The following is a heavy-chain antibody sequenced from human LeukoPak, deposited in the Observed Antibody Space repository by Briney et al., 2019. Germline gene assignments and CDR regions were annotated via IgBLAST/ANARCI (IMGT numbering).Heavy chain of an antibody. CDR2: ISGGGDAT. Sequence: PGGSLRLSCAASDFSFITYAMSWVRQAPGKGLEWVSTISGGGDATYYADSVKGRFTISRDNSKNTLYLQMNSLRAEDTAVYYCAKTRGDYGVDYLDYWGQGTLVTVSS. D-gene: IGHD4-17*01. V-gene: IGHV3-23*01. CDR3: AKTRGDYGVDYLDY. J-gene: IGHJ4*02. CDR1: DFSFITYA.